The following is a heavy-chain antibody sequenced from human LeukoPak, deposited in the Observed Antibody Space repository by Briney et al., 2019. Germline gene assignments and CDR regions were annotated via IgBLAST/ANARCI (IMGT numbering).Heavy chain of an antibody. CDR1: GLTFSSYA. V-gene: IGHV3-23*01. Sequence: PGGSLRLSCAASGLTFSSYAMSWVRQAPGKGLEWVSAISGSGGSTYYADSVKGRFTISRDNSKNTLYLQMNSLRAEDTAVYYCAKGGYYYDRVPFDYWGQGTLVTVSS. CDR3: AKGGYYYDRVPFDY. D-gene: IGHD3-22*01. CDR2: ISGSGGST. J-gene: IGHJ4*02.